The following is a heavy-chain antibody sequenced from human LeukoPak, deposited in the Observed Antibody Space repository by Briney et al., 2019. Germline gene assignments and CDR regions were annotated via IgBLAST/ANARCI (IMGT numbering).Heavy chain of an antibody. V-gene: IGHV4-31*03. CDR1: GGSISSGGYY. J-gene: IGHJ5*02. D-gene: IGHD2-2*01. CDR2: IYYSGST. CDR3: ARGVSYAFTP. Sequence: IPSETLSLTCTVSGGSISSGGYYWSWIRQHPGKGLEWIGYIYYSGSTYYNPSLKSRVTISVDTSKNQFSLKLSSVTAADTAVYYCARGVSYAFTPWGQGTLVTVSS.